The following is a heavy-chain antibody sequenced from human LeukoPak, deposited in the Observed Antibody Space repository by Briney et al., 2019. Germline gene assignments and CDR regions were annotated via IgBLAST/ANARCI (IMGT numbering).Heavy chain of an antibody. V-gene: IGHV1-18*01. CDR2: ISAYNGNT. CDR1: GYTFTSYG. CDR3: ARDERYCSSTSCQGMLYDAFDI. J-gene: IGHJ3*02. D-gene: IGHD2-2*01. Sequence: ASVKVSCKASGYTFTSYGISWVRRAPGQGLEWMGWISAYNGNTNYAQKLQGRVTMTTDTSTSTAYMELRSLRSDDTAVYYCARDERYCSSTSCQGMLYDAFDIWGQGTMVTVSS.